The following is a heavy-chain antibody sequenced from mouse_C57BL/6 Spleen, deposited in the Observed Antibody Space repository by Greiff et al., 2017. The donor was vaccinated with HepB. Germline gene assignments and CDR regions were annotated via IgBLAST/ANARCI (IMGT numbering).Heavy chain of an antibody. Sequence: VQLQQPGAELVKPGASVKLSCKASGYTFTSYWMHWVKQRPGRGLEWIGRIDPNSGGTKYNEKFKSKATLTADKSSSTAYMQLSSLTSEDSAVYDSARLESYYDYDVPDAYWGKGTLVTVS. CDR2: IDPNSGGT. V-gene: IGHV1-72*01. CDR3: ARLESYYDYDVPDAY. D-gene: IGHD2-4*01. J-gene: IGHJ3*01. CDR1: GYTFTSYW.